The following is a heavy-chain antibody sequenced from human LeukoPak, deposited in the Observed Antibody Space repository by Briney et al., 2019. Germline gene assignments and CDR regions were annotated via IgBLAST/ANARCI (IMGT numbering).Heavy chain of an antibody. CDR3: ARATGDADY. Sequence: SETLSLTCTVSGASMTSHYWAWIRQPPGKGLEWIGYIYYNGNTNYNPSLKSRVTISVDTSKNQFSLKLSSVTTADTAVYYCARATGDADYWGQGTLVTVSS. D-gene: IGHD7-27*01. V-gene: IGHV4-59*11. CDR2: IYYNGNT. J-gene: IGHJ4*02. CDR1: GASMTSHY.